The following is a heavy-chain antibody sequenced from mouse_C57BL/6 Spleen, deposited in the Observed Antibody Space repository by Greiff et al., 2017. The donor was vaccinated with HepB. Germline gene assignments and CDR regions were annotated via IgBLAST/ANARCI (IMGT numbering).Heavy chain of an antibody. V-gene: IGHV1-15*01. D-gene: IGHD1-1*01. Sequence: QVHVKQSGAELVRPGASVTLSCKASGYTFTDYEMHWVKQTPVHGLEWIGAIDPETGGTAYNQKFKGKAILTADKSSSTAYMELRSLTSEDSAVYYCTRSNYGSPWFAYWGQGTLVTVSA. CDR2: IDPETGGT. J-gene: IGHJ3*01. CDR1: GYTFTDYE. CDR3: TRSNYGSPWFAY.